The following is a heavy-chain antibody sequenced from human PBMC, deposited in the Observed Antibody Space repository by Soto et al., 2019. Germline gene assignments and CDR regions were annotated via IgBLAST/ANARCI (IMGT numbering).Heavy chain of an antibody. J-gene: IGHJ4*02. V-gene: IGHV5-10-1*01. CDR3: ARQIYDSDTGPNFQYYFDS. CDR1: GYSFAGYW. CDR2: IDPSDSQT. Sequence: VESLTISCKGSGYSFAGYWITWVRQKPGKGLEWMGRIDPSDSQTYYSPSFRGHVTISVTKSITTVFLQWSSLRASDTAMYYCARQIYDSDTGPNFQYYFDSWGQGTPVTVSS. D-gene: IGHD3-22*01.